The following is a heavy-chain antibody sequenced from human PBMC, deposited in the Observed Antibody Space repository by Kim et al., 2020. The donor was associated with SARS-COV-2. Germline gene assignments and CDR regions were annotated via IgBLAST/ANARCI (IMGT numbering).Heavy chain of an antibody. CDR3: ARVGSSSWYPYYMDV. CDR2: IYYSGST. J-gene: IGHJ6*03. V-gene: IGHV4-59*01. D-gene: IGHD6-13*01. Sequence: SETLSLTCTVSGGSISSYYWSWIRQPPGKGLEWIGYIYYSGSTNYNPSLKSRVTISVDTSKNQFSLKLSSVTAADMAVYYCARVGSSSWYPYYMDVWGKGTTVTVSS. CDR1: GGSISSYY.